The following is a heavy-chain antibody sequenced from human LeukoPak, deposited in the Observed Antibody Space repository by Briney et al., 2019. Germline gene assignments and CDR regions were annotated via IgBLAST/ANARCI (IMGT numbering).Heavy chain of an antibody. CDR3: ARDPALHCGGDCSPDAFDI. J-gene: IGHJ3*02. CDR2: IYYSGST. Sequence: SQTLSLTCTVSGGSISSGSYYWSWIRQPAGKGLEWIGYIYYSGSTNYNPSLKSRVTISVDTSKNQFSLKLSSVTAADTAVYYCARDPALHCGGDCSPDAFDIWGQGTMVTVSS. V-gene: IGHV4-61*09. D-gene: IGHD2-21*02. CDR1: GGSISSGSYY.